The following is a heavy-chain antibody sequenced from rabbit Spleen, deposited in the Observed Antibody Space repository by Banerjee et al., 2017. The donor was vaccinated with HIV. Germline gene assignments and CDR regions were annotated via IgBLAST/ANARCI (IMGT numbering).Heavy chain of an antibody. V-gene: IGHV1S40*01. D-gene: IGHD2-1*01. J-gene: IGHJ4*01. CDR1: GFSFSSGYV. CDR2: TNTGTSNT. Sequence: QSLEESGGDLVKPGASLTLTCTVFGFSFSSGYVMCWVRQAPGKGLEWIGCTNTGTSNTWYASWAKGRFTISKISSTTVSLQMTSLTAADTATYFCARGSAAMTMVITGFYFNLWGQGTLVTVS. CDR3: ARGSAAMTMVITGFYFNL.